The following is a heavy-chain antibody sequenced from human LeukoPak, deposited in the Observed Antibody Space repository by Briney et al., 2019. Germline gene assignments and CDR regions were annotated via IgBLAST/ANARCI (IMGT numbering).Heavy chain of an antibody. D-gene: IGHD3-16*01. CDR3: AKGDEVDY. J-gene: IGHJ4*02. Sequence: GGSLRLSCAASGFTFSGYSMNWVRQAPGKGLEWVSAISSGSGYIYYADSVKGRFTISRDNAKNSLYLQMNSLRVEDTAVYYCAKGDEVDYWGQGTLVTVSS. CDR1: GFTFSGYS. V-gene: IGHV3-21*01. CDR2: ISSGSGYI.